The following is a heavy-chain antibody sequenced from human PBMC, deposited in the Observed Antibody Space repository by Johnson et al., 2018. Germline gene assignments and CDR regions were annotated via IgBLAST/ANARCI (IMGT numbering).Heavy chain of an antibody. CDR1: GFTFSYSY. J-gene: IGHJ6*03. CDR2: ISTSGRSI. Sequence: QVQLVESGGGLVKPGGSLRLSCAASGFTFSYSYMSWIRQAPGQGLEWLSFISTSGRSIYYADSVKGRFTTSRDNAKNSLYLQMNSLRVDDTAVYYCARGSTWSYYYYMDVWGKGTTVTVSS. D-gene: IGHD6-13*01. CDR3: ARGSTWSYYYYMDV. V-gene: IGHV3-11*04.